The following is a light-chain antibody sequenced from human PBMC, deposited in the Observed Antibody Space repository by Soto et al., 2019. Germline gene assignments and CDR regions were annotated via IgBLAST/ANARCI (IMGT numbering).Light chain of an antibody. Sequence: QSALTQPRSVSGSPGQSVTISCTGTSNDVGGYNYVSWFQQHPGKVPKLMVYDVSYRPSGVPDRFSGSKSGNTASLTISGLQADDEGDYYCCSYADSSSFRVLFGGGTQLTVL. CDR3: CSYADSSSFRVL. J-gene: IGLJ2*01. CDR2: DVS. CDR1: SNDVGGYNY. V-gene: IGLV2-11*01.